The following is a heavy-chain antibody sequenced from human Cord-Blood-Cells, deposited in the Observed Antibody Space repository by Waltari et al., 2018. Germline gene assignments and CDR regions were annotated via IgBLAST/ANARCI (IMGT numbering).Heavy chain of an antibody. CDR3: ARVTRMHFDY. Sequence: EVQLVESGGGLVQPGGSLRLSCAASGFTFSSYGMIWVRQAPGKGLEWVSYISSSSSTIYYADSVKGRFTISRDNAKNSLYLQMNSLRDEDTAVYYCARVTRMHFDYWGQGTLVTVSS. CDR1: GFTFSSYG. J-gene: IGHJ4*02. V-gene: IGHV3-48*02. CDR2: ISSSSSTI. D-gene: IGHD3-16*01.